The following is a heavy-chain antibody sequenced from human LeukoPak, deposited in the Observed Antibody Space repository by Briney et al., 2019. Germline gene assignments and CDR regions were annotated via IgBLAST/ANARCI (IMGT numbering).Heavy chain of an antibody. D-gene: IGHD5-12*01. CDR3: ARDLGSGYENY. Sequence: AGGSLRLSCAASGFTFSSYSMNWVSQAPGKGLEWVSSISSSSSYIYYADSVKGRFTISRDNAKNSLYLQMNSLRAEDTAVYYCARDLGSGYENYWGQGTLVTVSS. CDR2: ISSSSSYI. V-gene: IGHV3-21*01. CDR1: GFTFSSYS. J-gene: IGHJ4*02.